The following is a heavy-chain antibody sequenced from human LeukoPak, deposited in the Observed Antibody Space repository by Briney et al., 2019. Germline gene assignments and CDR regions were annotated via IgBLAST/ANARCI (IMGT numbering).Heavy chain of an antibody. V-gene: IGHV1-69*04. CDR3: AKDRAGDSGSRGFYFDY. D-gene: IGHD1-26*01. Sequence: SVKVSCKASGGTFSSYAISWVRQAPGQGLEWMGRIIPILGIANYAQKFQGRVTITADKSTSTAYMELSSLRSEDTAVYYCAKDRAGDSGSRGFYFDYWGQGTLVTVSS. CDR2: IIPILGIA. CDR1: GGTFSSYA. J-gene: IGHJ4*02.